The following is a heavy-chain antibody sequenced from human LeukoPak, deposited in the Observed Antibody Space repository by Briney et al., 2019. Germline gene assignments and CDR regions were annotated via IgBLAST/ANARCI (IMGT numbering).Heavy chain of an antibody. J-gene: IGHJ4*02. CDR1: GFTFSSYS. CDR2: ISSSSSYI. D-gene: IGHD2-2*01. Sequence: GGSLRLSCAASGFTFSSYSMNWVRQAPGKGLEWVSPISSSSSYIYYADSVKGRFTISRDNAKNSLYLQMNSLRAEDTAVYYCAGDEYCSSTSCQESFDYWGQGTLVTVSS. CDR3: AGDEYCSSTSCQESFDY. V-gene: IGHV3-21*01.